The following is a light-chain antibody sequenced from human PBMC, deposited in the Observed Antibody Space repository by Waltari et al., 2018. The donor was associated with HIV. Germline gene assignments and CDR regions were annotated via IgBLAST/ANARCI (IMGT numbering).Light chain of an antibody. CDR3: QQYHIYSYT. Sequence: DIPMTQSPSTLSASVGDRVTFSCRASQSVRSWLAWYQEKPGKAPKLLIYKASSLRSGVPSRFSGSGSGTEFTLTISSLQPDDSATYYCQQYHIYSYTFGQGTKLEIK. CDR1: QSVRSW. J-gene: IGKJ2*01. CDR2: KAS. V-gene: IGKV1-5*03.